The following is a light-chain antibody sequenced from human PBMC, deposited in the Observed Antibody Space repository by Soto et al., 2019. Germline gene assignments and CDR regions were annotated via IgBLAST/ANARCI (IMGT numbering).Light chain of an antibody. CDR2: ASS. CDR3: QQSYSAPRT. Sequence: DIHMTQSPSSLSASVGDRVTITCRASQGISSYLNWYQQKPGRAPKLLIYASSSLQSGVPSRFSGSGSGTDFTLTISSLQPEDFATYYCQQSYSAPRTFGQGTKVDI. J-gene: IGKJ1*01. CDR1: QGISSY. V-gene: IGKV1-39*01.